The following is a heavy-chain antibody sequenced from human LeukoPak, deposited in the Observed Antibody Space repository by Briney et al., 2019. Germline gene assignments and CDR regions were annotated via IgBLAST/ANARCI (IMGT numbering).Heavy chain of an antibody. CDR1: GGSISGSSYY. J-gene: IGHJ4*02. CDR2: IYYSGST. CDR3: ARSGYSGYDQDY. D-gene: IGHD5-12*01. V-gene: IGHV4-39*07. Sequence: SETLSLTCTVSGGSISGSSYYWGWIRQPPGKGLEWIGSIYYSGSTYYNPSLKSRVTISVDTSKNQFSLKLSSVTAADTAVYYCARSGYSGYDQDYWGQGTLVTVSS.